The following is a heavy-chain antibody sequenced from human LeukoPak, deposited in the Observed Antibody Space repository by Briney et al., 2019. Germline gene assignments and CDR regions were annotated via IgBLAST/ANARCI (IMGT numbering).Heavy chain of an antibody. CDR2: IYPGDSDT. J-gene: IGHJ4*02. Sequence: GESLKISCKGSGYSFNTYFIVWVRQMPGKGLEWMGIIYPGDSDTRYSPSFQGQVTISADKFISTAYLQWSSLKASDTAMYYCARQVSRSSGWYGYWGQGTLVTVSS. D-gene: IGHD6-19*01. CDR1: GYSFNTYF. V-gene: IGHV5-51*01. CDR3: ARQVSRSSGWYGY.